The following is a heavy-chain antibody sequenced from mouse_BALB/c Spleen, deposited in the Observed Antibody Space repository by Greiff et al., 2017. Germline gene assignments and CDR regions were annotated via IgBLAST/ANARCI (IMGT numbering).Heavy chain of an antibody. Sequence: VKLQESGPSLVQPSQSLSITCTVSGFSLTSYGVHWVRQSPGKGLEWLGVIWRGGSTDYNAAFMSRLSITKDNSKSQVFFKMNSLQADDTAIYYCAKKNYGSSYWYFDVWGAGTTVTVSS. CDR2: IWRGGST. J-gene: IGHJ1*01. CDR1: GFSLTSYG. CDR3: AKKNYGSSYWYFDV. D-gene: IGHD1-1*01. V-gene: IGHV2-5-1*01.